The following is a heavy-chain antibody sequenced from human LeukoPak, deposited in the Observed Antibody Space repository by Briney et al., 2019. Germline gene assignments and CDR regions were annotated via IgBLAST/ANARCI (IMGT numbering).Heavy chain of an antibody. V-gene: IGHV4-59*12. Sequence: SETLSLTCTVSGGSISSYYWSWIRQPPGKGLEWIGYIYYSGSTNYNPSLKSRVTISVDTPKNQFSLKLSSVTAADTAVYYCARLKLDYFDYWGQGTLVTVSS. CDR3: ARLKLDYFDY. CDR2: IYYSGST. D-gene: IGHD6-6*01. J-gene: IGHJ4*02. CDR1: GGSISSYY.